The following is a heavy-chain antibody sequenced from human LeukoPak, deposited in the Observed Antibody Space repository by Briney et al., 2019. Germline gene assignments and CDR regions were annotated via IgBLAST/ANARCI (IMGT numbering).Heavy chain of an antibody. V-gene: IGHV3-23*01. CDR1: GFTFSSYA. Sequence: GGSLGLSCAASGFTFSSYAMSWVRQAPGKGLEWVSAISGSGGSTYYADSVKGRFTIPRDNSKNTLYLQMNSLRAEDTAVYYCARDRGRYAGIYLAYWGQGTLVTVSS. CDR3: ARDRGRYAGIYLAY. J-gene: IGHJ4*02. CDR2: ISGSGGST. D-gene: IGHD2-2*01.